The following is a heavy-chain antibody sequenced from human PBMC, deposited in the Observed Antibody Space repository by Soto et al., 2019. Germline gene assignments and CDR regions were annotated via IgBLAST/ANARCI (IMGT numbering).Heavy chain of an antibody. CDR1: GGTFSSYT. J-gene: IGHJ5*02. D-gene: IGHD2-2*01. CDR2: IIPILGIA. Sequence: GASVKVSCKASGGTFSSYTISCVRQAPGQGLEWMGRIIPILGIANYAQKFQGRVTITADKSTSTAYMELSSLRSEDTAVYYCARAVVPAAISWFDPWGQGTLVTVSS. V-gene: IGHV1-69*02. CDR3: ARAVVPAAISWFDP.